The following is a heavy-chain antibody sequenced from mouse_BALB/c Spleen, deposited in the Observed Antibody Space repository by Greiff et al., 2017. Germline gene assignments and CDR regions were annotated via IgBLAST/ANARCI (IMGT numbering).Heavy chain of an antibody. CDR1: GFSLTSYG. V-gene: IGHV2-2*02. Sequence: VQLQQSGPGLVQPSQSLSITCTVSGFSLTSYGVHWVRQSPGKGLEWLGVIWSGGSTDYNAAFISRLSISKDNSKSQVFFKMNSLQANDTAIYCCARGNWDGRYFDVWGAGTTVTVSS. CDR3: ARGNWDGRYFDV. J-gene: IGHJ1*01. CDR2: IWSGGST. D-gene: IGHD4-1*01.